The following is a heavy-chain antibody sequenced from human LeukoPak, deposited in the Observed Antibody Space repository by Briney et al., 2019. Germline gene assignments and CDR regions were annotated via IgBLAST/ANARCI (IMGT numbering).Heavy chain of an antibody. V-gene: IGHV3-15*01. CDR3: TTANLQYSSGWEGGYGTR. CDR1: GFTFSDAW. D-gene: IGHD6-19*01. J-gene: IGHJ4*02. CDR2: IKSKTDGGTT. Sequence: GGSLRLSCAASGFTFSDAWMNWVRQAPGKGLEWVGRIKSKTDGGTTDYAAPVKGRFTISRDDSKNTLYLQMNSLKTEDTAVYYCTTANLQYSSGWEGGYGTRWGQGTLVTVSS.